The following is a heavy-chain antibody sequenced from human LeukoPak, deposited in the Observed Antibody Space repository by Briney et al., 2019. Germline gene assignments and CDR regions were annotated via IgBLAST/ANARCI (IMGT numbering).Heavy chain of an antibody. CDR2: AYYRSKWYN. D-gene: IGHD1-7*01. V-gene: IGHV6-1*01. Sequence: SQTLSLTCAISGDSVSSNSAAWNWIRQSPSRGLEWLGRAYYRSKWYNDYAVSVESRITINPDTSKNQFSLQLNSVTPEDTAVYYCARDEYQGITGTSYAFDIWGQGTMVTVSS. CDR3: ARDEYQGITGTSYAFDI. CDR1: GDSVSSNSAA. J-gene: IGHJ3*02.